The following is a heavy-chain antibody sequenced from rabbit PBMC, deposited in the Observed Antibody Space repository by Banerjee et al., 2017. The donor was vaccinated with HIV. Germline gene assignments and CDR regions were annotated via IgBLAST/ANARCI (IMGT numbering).Heavy chain of an antibody. Sequence: QSLEESGGDLVKPGAALTLTCEASGFSFSNKYVMCWVRQAPGKGLEWIACINTSSGNTVYATWAKGRFTISRTSPTTVTLQMTGLTAADTATYFCARGSIRDAYALWGQGTLVTVS. CDR3: ARGSIRDAYAL. V-gene: IGHV1S40*01. CDR2: INTSSGNT. J-gene: IGHJ4*01. D-gene: IGHD2-1*01. CDR1: GFSFSNKYV.